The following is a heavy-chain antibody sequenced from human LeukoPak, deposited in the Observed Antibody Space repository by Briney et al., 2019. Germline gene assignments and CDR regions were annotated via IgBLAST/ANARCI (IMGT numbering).Heavy chain of an antibody. CDR3: AIVAYGSGTYGAFDS. Sequence: GGSLRLSCATSGFTFSSHCMSWVRQAPGKGLEWVSTISGSGDYTYYADSVKGRFTISRDNSKNTLHLQMNGLRAEDTAVDYCAIVAYGSGTYGAFDSWGQGTLVTVSS. D-gene: IGHD3-10*01. V-gene: IGHV3-23*01. CDR2: ISGSGDYT. J-gene: IGHJ4*02. CDR1: GFTFSSHC.